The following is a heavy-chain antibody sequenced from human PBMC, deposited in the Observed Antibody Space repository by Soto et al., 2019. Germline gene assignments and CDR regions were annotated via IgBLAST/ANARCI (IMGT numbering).Heavy chain of an antibody. CDR3: TTRVYYYDTRGHPRDFDC. J-gene: IGHJ4*02. CDR1: GFTFRNAW. D-gene: IGHD3-22*01. CDR2: IKREADGGTT. Sequence: PGGSLRLSCTASGFTFRNAWMSWVRQAPGKGLEWVGRIKREADGGTTNYAAPVKGRVTISRDDSKNLLFLRMNSLKTDDTAAYYCTTRVYYYDTRGHPRDFDCWGQGTLVTVSS. V-gene: IGHV3-15*01.